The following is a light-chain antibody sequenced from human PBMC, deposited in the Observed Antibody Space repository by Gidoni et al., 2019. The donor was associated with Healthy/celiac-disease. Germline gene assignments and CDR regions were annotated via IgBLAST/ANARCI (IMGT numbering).Light chain of an antibody. J-gene: IGKJ1*01. CDR2: WAS. CDR1: QSVLYSSNNKNY. Sequence: DIVMTQSPDSLAVALGERATINCKSSQSVLYSSNNKNYLAWYQQKPGQPPKLLIYWASTRESGVPDRFSGSGSGTDFTLTISSRQAEDVAVYYCQQYYSIQWTFGQGTKVEIK. CDR3: QQYYSIQWT. V-gene: IGKV4-1*01.